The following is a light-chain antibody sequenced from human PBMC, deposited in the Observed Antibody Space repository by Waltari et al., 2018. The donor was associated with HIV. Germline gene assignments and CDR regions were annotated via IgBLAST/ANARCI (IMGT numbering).Light chain of an antibody. Sequence: EIVMTQSPATLSVSPGERATLSCRASQSVSSNLAWYQQKPGQAPRLLINDASTRATGIPARFSGSGSGTEFTFTISSLQSEDFAVYYCQQYNNWPRTFGQGTKVEIK. J-gene: IGKJ1*01. CDR1: QSVSSN. V-gene: IGKV3-15*01. CDR3: QQYNNWPRT. CDR2: DAS.